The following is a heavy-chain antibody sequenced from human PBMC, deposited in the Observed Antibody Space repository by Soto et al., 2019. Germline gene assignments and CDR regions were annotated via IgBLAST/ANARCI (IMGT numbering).Heavy chain of an antibody. D-gene: IGHD2-15*01. V-gene: IGHV4-30-4*01. CDR3: AREGITPAHQGADDAFDL. CDR2: YSGTA. J-gene: IGHJ3*01. Sequence: YSGTAHYNSSLKSRVTISIDTSKNQFSLNLSSVTAADTAMYYCAREGITPAHQGADDAFDLWGQGTMVTVSS.